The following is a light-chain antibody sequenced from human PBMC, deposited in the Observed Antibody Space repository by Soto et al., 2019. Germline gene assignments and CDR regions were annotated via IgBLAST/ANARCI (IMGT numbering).Light chain of an antibody. CDR1: QSISSY. CDR2: KAS. Sequence: DIQMTQSPSSLSASVGDRVTITCRASQSISSYLNWYQQKPGKAPKLLIYKASTLKSGVPSRFSGSGSGTEFTLTISSLQSEDFAVYYCQQYNNWPLYTFGQGTKVDIK. J-gene: IGKJ2*01. V-gene: IGKV1-5*03. CDR3: QQYNNWPLYT.